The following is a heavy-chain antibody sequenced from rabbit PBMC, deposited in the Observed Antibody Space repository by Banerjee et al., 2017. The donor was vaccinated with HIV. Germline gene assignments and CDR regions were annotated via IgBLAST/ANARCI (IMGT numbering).Heavy chain of an antibody. CDR3: ARESYGTGGLLHL. CDR2: IYAGSSGST. Sequence: QSLEESGGDLVKPGASLTLTCTASGFTLSSSYCICWVRQAPGKGLEWIGCIYAGSSGSTYYGSWAKGRFTLSKTSSTTVTLQMASLTAADPAPYFCARESYGTGGLLHLWGPGTLVTVS. D-gene: IGHD7-1*01. J-gene: IGHJ4*01. V-gene: IGHV1S40*01. CDR1: GFTLSSSYC.